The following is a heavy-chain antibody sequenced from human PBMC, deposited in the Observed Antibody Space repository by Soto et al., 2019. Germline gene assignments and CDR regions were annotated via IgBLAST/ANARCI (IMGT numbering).Heavy chain of an antibody. J-gene: IGHJ3*01. CDR3: ARERHLNSPSDAFDL. V-gene: IGHV1-2*02. CDR2: MNPNSGGS. Sequence: QVHLVHSGAEVKKPVASVKVSCMASGYNFIAQNLHWVRQAPGLGLEWMGKMNPNSGGSDYAQEFQGRVTVTRDTSISTVYMELTSLTSDATDVYSCARERHLNSPSDAFDLWGQGTMVIVSS. CDR1: GYNFIAQN. D-gene: IGHD1-7*01.